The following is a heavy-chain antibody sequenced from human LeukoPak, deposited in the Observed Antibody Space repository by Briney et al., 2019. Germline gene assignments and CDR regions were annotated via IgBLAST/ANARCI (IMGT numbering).Heavy chain of an antibody. CDR3: TTYFDWLLDHFDY. V-gene: IGHV3-15*01. CDR1: GFPFSNAG. J-gene: IGHJ4*02. CDR2: IISETDCVTR. D-gene: IGHD3-9*01. Sequence: PGGSLRLSGAASGFPFSNAGMSCVSQAPGKWLAWVGCIISETDCVTRDYTAGVKGRLTISRDGSKKTLYLQMDSLKTEDTAGYYCTTYFDWLLDHFDYWGQRTLVTVSS.